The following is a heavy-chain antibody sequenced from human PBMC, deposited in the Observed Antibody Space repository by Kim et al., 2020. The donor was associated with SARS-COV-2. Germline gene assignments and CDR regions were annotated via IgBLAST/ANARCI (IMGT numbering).Heavy chain of an antibody. D-gene: IGHD4-17*01. CDR2: INHSGST. J-gene: IGHJ4*02. CDR1: GGSFSGYY. CDR3: ALSVTPRYFEY. Sequence: SETLSLSCAVYGGSFSGYYWSWIRQPPGKGLEWIGEINHSGSTNYNPSLKSRVTISIDKSKNQLSLKLNSVTAADTAVYYCALSVTPRYFEYWGQGTLVTVSS. V-gene: IGHV4-34*01.